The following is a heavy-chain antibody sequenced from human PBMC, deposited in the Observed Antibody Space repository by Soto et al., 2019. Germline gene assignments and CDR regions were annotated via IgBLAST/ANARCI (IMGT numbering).Heavy chain of an antibody. V-gene: IGHV3-30-3*01. CDR3: ARDPRRQRQYYYYGMDV. D-gene: IGHD6-25*01. CDR2: ISYDGSNK. CDR1: GFTFSSYA. Sequence: QVQLVESGGGVVQPGRSLRLSCAASGFTFSSYAMHWVRQAPGKGLEWVAVISYDGSNKYYADSVKGRFTISRDNSKNTLYLQMNSLRAEDTAVYYCARDPRRQRQYYYYGMDVW. J-gene: IGHJ6*01.